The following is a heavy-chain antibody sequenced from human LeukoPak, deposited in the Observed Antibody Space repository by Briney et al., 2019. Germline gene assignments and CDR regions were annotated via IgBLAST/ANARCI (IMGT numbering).Heavy chain of an antibody. D-gene: IGHD6-19*01. CDR2: ISAYNGNT. Sequence: GASVKVSCKASGYTFTSYGISWVRQAPGQGLEWMGWISAYNGNTNYAQKLRGRVTMTTDTSTSTAYMELRSLRSDDTAVYYCARSVRSRSGWYLGHIWGQGTMVTVSS. CDR1: GYTFTSYG. V-gene: IGHV1-18*01. J-gene: IGHJ3*02. CDR3: ARSVRSRSGWYLGHI.